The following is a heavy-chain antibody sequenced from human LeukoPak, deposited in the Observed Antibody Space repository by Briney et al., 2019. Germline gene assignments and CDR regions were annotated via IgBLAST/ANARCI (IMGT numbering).Heavy chain of an antibody. CDR1: GFTFSSYA. J-gene: IGHJ4*02. Sequence: AGGSLRLSCAASGFTFSSYAMSWVRQAPGKGLEWVSTISGNGRSTYYAAPVKGRFTISRDNSKNTLSLKMNSLRAEDTAVYYCAKEYYVLLVYALGGSFDYWGRGTLVTVSS. D-gene: IGHD2-8*02. V-gene: IGHV3-23*01. CDR2: ISGNGRST. CDR3: AKEYYVLLVYALGGSFDY.